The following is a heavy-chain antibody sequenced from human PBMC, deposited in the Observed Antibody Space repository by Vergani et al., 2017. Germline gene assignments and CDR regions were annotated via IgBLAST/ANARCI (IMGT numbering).Heavy chain of an antibody. CDR3: ARDHQGPTTLDY. Sequence: QVQLVQSGAELKKPGASVRVSCKASGFIFTDYYIHWMRQAPGQGLEWIGWINPNGDATHYAQNFRGRVTLTRDTSSTTAYMDLASLTSDDTAIYHCARDHQGPTTLDYWGQGSLVTVSS. D-gene: IGHD1-26*01. CDR1: GFIFTDYY. CDR2: INPNGDAT. V-gene: IGHV1-2*02. J-gene: IGHJ4*02.